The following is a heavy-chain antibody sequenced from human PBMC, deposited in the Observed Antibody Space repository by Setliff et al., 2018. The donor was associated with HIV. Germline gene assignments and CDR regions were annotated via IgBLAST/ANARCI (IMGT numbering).Heavy chain of an antibody. V-gene: IGHV1-69*05. Sequence: SVKVSCKASGGTFSSYAISWVRQAPGQGLEWMGGIIPIFGTANYAQKFEGRVTITTDESTSTAYVELSSLRPEDTALYYCAKTNGWFLIDYWGQGTLVTVSS. CDR3: AKTNGWFLIDY. D-gene: IGHD6-19*01. CDR1: GGTFSSYA. J-gene: IGHJ4*02. CDR2: IIPIFGTA.